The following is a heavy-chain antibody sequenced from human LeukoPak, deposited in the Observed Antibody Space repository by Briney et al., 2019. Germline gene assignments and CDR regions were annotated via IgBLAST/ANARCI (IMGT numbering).Heavy chain of an antibody. J-gene: IGHJ3*02. Sequence: GGSLRLSCAASGFTFSSYEMNWVRQAPGKGLEWVSYISSSGSTIYYADSVKGRFTISRDNAKNSLYLQTNSLRAEDTAVYYCARLHSGKNAFDIWGQGTMVTVSS. CDR1: GFTFSSYE. D-gene: IGHD1-26*01. CDR2: ISSSGSTI. CDR3: ARLHSGKNAFDI. V-gene: IGHV3-48*03.